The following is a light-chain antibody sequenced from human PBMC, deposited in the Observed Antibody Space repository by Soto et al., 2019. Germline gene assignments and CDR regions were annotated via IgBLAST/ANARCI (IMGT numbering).Light chain of an antibody. CDR3: QSYDSSLRAVV. J-gene: IGLJ2*01. CDR2: GNS. Sequence: QSVLTQPPSVSGAPGQRVTISCTGRSSNIWAGYDVHWYQQLPGTAPKLLIYGNSNRPSGVPDRFSGSKSGTSASLAITGLQAEDEADYYCQSYDSSLRAVVFGGGTKLTVL. CDR1: SSNIWAGYD. V-gene: IGLV1-40*01.